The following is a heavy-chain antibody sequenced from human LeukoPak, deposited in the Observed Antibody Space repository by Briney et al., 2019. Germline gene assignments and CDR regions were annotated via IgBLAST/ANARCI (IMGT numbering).Heavy chain of an antibody. Sequence: GASVKVSCKVSGYSLTELSMHWVRQAPGKGLEWMGGFDPADDKTIFAQKFQGRVTLTEDTSTDTAYMELSSLRSEDTAAYYCATYDSSGYLDYWGQGTLVTVSS. CDR2: FDPADDKT. CDR3: ATYDSSGYLDY. CDR1: GYSLTELS. V-gene: IGHV1-24*01. J-gene: IGHJ4*02. D-gene: IGHD3-22*01.